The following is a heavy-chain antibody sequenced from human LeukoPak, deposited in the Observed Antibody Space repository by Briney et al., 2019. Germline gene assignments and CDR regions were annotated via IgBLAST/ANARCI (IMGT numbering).Heavy chain of an antibody. CDR1: GFSISSGGYY. D-gene: IGHD2-2*02. Sequence: PSQTLSLTCTVSGFSISSGGYYWSWIRQHPGKGLEWIGYIYYSGSTYYNPSLKSRVTISVDTSKNQFSLKLSSVTAADTAVYYCAREARDCSSTSCYTQHIDYWGQGTLVTVSS. CDR2: IYYSGST. V-gene: IGHV4-31*03. J-gene: IGHJ4*02. CDR3: AREARDCSSTSCYTQHIDY.